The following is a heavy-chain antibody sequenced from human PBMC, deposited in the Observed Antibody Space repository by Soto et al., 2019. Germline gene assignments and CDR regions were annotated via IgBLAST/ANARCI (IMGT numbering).Heavy chain of an antibody. CDR2: IYYSGST. CDR3: TRGSRVEYYYYGMDV. V-gene: IGHV4-30-4*02. Sequence: PSDTLSLTCTVSGDSISSGDYYWSWIRQPPGKGLEWIGYIYYSGSTNYNPSLKSRVIISVDTSKKQFSLKLSSVTAADTAVYYCTRGSRVEYYYYGMDVWGQGTTVTVSS. J-gene: IGHJ6*02. D-gene: IGHD3-3*01. CDR1: GDSISSGDYY.